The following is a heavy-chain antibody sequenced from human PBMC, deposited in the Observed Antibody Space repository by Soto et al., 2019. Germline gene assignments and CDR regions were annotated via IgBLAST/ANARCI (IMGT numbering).Heavy chain of an antibody. CDR1: GGTFSSYA. J-gene: IGHJ4*02. V-gene: IGHV1-69*01. Sequence: QVQLVQSGAEVKKPGSSVKVSCKASGGTFSSYAISWVRQAPGQGLEWMGGIIPIFGTANYAQKFQGRVTITADESTSTAYMELSSLRSEDTAVYYCARGPLRTYYYGSGSYYYFDYWGQGPLVTVSS. CDR2: IIPIFGTA. D-gene: IGHD3-10*01. CDR3: ARGPLRTYYYGSGSYYYFDY.